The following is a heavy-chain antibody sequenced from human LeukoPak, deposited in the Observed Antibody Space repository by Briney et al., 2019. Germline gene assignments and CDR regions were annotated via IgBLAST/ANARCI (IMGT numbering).Heavy chain of an antibody. V-gene: IGHV4-61*02. J-gene: IGHJ4*02. CDR2: IYTSGST. D-gene: IGHD3-22*01. Sequence: SETLSLTCTVSGGSISSGRYYWSWIRQPAGKVLEWIGRIYTSGSTNYNPSLKSRVTISVDTSKNQFSLKLSSVTAADTAVYYFARVASTYYYDSSGYYYDPLFDYWGQGTLVTVSS. CDR1: GGSISSGRYY. CDR3: ARVASTYYYDSSGYYYDPLFDY.